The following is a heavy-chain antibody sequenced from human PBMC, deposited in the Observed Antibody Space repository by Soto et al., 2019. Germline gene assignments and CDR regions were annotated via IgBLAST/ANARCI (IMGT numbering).Heavy chain of an antibody. D-gene: IGHD1-26*01. CDR1: GGTFSSYA. Sequence: QLQLVQSGAEVKKPGSSVKVSCKASGGTFSSYAISWVQQAPGQGLEWMGGIIPIFGTANYAQKFQGRVTITADESTSTAYMELSSLRSEDTAVYYCTRVGSGSYSPQYYFDYCGQGTLVTVSS. J-gene: IGHJ4*02. V-gene: IGHV1-69*01. CDR2: IIPIFGTA. CDR3: TRVGSGSYSPQYYFDY.